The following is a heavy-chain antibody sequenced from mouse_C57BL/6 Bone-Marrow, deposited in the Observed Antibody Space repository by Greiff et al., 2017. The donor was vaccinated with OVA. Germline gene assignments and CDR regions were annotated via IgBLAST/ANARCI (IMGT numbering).Heavy chain of an antibody. D-gene: IGHD1-1*01. J-gene: IGHJ2*01. CDR2: IDPETGGT. V-gene: IGHV1-15*01. CDR1: GYTFTDYG. CDR3: TRRRNYGSSYYYFDY. Sequence: VQLKQSGAELVRPGASVTLSCKASGYTFTDYGMHWVKQTPVHGLEWIGAIDPETGGTAYNQKFKGKAILTADKSSSTAYMELRSLTSEDSAVYYCTRRRNYGSSYYYFDYWGQGTTLTVSS.